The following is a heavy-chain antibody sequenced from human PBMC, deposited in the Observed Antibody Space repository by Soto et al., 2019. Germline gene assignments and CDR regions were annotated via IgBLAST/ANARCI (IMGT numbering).Heavy chain of an antibody. V-gene: IGHV3-33*01. CDR1: GFTFSSYG. J-gene: IGHJ3*02. Sequence: GGSLRLSCAASGFTFSSYGMHWVRQAPGKGLEWVAVIWYDGSNKYYADSVKGRFTISRDNSKNTLYLQMNSLRAEDTAVYYCARDSSGSYVDIWGQGTMVTVSS. CDR3: ARDSSGSYVDI. CDR2: IWYDGSNK. D-gene: IGHD1-26*01.